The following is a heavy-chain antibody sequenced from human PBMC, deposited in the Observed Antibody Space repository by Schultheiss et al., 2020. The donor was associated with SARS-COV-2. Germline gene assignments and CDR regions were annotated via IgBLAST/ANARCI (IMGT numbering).Heavy chain of an antibody. CDR1: GGSISSGGYY. D-gene: IGHD5-18*01. V-gene: IGHV4-61*08. Sequence: SETLSLTCTVSGGSISSGGYYWSWIRQHPGKGLEWIGEINHSGSTNYNPSLKSRVTISVDTSKNQFSLKLSSVTAADTAVYYCARSLTAMGEFDPWGQGTLVTVSS. CDR2: INHSGST. J-gene: IGHJ5*02. CDR3: ARSLTAMGEFDP.